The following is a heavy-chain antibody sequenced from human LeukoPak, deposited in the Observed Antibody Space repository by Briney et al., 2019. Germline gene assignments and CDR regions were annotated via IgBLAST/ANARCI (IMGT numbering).Heavy chain of an antibody. CDR2: VNLQGST. Sequence: PSETLSLTCDVSGGSITQTSYWTWVRQPPGKGLEWIGQVNLQGSTNYNPSIMRRVAISVDTSANHVSLQLTSLTAADTAVYYCAREGVPYRLLDYSGQGTLVTVSS. V-gene: IGHV4-4*02. CDR1: GGSITQTSY. CDR3: AREGVPYRLLDY. J-gene: IGHJ4*02.